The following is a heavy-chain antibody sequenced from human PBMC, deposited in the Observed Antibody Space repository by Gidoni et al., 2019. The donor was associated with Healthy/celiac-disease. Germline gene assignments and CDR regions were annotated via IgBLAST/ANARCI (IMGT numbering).Heavy chain of an antibody. CDR3: ARPGAMGGDYDFDY. D-gene: IGHD4-17*01. Sequence: QLQLQESGPGLVKPSETLSLTCTVSGGSISSISYYWGWIRQPPGKGLEWIGSIYYSGSTYYNPSLKSRVTISVDTSKNQFSLKLSSVTAADTAVYYCARPGAMGGDYDFDYWGQGTLVTVSS. CDR1: GGSISSISYY. J-gene: IGHJ4*02. V-gene: IGHV4-39*01. CDR2: IYYSGST.